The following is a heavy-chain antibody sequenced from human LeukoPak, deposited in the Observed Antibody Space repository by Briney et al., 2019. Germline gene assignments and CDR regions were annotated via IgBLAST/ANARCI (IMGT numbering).Heavy chain of an antibody. CDR3: ASESPAMVRGSSNAFDI. V-gene: IGHV4-39*01. Sequence: NASETLSLTCTVSGGSISSSSYYWGWIRQPPGKGLEWIASIYYSGSTYYNPSLKSRVTISVDTSKNQFSLKLSSVTAADTAVYYCASESPAMVRGSSNAFDIWGQGTMVTVSS. CDR2: IYYSGST. J-gene: IGHJ3*02. D-gene: IGHD3-10*01. CDR1: GGSISSSSYY.